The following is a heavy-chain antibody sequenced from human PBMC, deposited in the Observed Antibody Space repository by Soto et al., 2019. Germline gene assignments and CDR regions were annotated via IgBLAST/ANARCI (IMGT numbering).Heavy chain of an antibody. J-gene: IGHJ4*02. CDR2: ISYTETT. CDR1: RGCTRSGSYY. D-gene: IGHD3-10*01. CDR3: VSRPIFGFPYGPFDY. Sequence: SETLSLTCSVSRGCTRSGSYYWAWIRQTPGKGLEWIATISYTETTYYNPSLKSRVAISVDLSKNQFSLRLNSMTAADTAVYYCVSRPIFGFPYGPFDYWGQGALVTVSS. V-gene: IGHV4-39*01.